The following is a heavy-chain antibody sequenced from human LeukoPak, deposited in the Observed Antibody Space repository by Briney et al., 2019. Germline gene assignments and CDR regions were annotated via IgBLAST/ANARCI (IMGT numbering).Heavy chain of an antibody. J-gene: IGHJ4*02. CDR1: GFTFSSYR. CDR2: ISSSSTTI. Sequence: QSGGSLTLSCSASGFTFSSYRMNWLRQAPGKGLEWVSYISSSSTTIYYADPVKGRFTISRDNAKNSLSLQMNSLRAEDTAVYYCIVLAVTGTLGFDYWGQGTLVTVSS. CDR3: IVLAVTGTLGFDY. V-gene: IGHV3-48*01. D-gene: IGHD6-19*01.